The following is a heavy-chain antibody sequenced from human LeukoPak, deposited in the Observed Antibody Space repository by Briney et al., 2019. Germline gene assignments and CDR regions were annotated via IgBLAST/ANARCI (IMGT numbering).Heavy chain of an antibody. V-gene: IGHV4-39*01. D-gene: IGHD2-2*01. CDR2: IYYSGST. CDR1: GGSISSSSYY. Sequence: SETLSLTCTVSGGSISSSSYYWGWIRQPPGKGLEWIGSIYYSGSTYYNPSLKSRVTISVDTSKNQFSLKLSSVTAADTAVYYCASHIVVVPRYKYWGQGTLVTVSS. CDR3: ASHIVVVPRYKY. J-gene: IGHJ4*02.